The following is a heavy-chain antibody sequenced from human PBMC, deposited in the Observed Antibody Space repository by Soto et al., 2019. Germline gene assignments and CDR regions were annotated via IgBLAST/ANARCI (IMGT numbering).Heavy chain of an antibody. CDR1: GYTFTSYG. V-gene: IGHV1-18*01. J-gene: IGHJ5*02. D-gene: IGHD1-1*01. CDR2: ISAYNGNT. Sequence: ASVKVSCKASGYTFTSYGISWVRQAPGQGLEWMGWISAYNGNTNYAQKLQGRVTMTTDTSTSTAYMELRSLRSDDTALYYFARVFQLERLVNWFDPWGQGTLVTVSS. CDR3: ARVFQLERLVNWFDP.